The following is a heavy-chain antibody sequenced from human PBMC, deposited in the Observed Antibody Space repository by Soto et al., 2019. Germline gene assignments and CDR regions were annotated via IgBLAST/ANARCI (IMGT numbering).Heavy chain of an antibody. V-gene: IGHV3-66*01. J-gene: IGHJ6*04. CDR1: GFNFDDYG. Sequence: GGSLRLSCAASGFNFDDYGMSWVRQAPGKGLEWVSVIYSVGNTHYADSVKGRFTISRDNSNNTLDLQMNSLRAEDTAVYYCAKNWDFWGKGTTVTVSS. CDR3: AKNWDF. D-gene: IGHD1-26*01. CDR2: IYSVGNT.